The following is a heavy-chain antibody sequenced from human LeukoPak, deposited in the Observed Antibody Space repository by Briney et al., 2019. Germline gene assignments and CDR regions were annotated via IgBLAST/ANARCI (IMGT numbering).Heavy chain of an antibody. CDR2: ISSSGSTI. J-gene: IGHJ4*02. Sequence: GGSLRLSCAASGFTFSSYAMSWVRQAPGKGLEWVSYISSSGSTIYYADSVKGRFTISRDNAKNSLYLQMNSLRAEDTAVYYCARGAVPHPPYFDYWGQGTLVTVSS. D-gene: IGHD2-2*01. CDR3: ARGAVPHPPYFDY. V-gene: IGHV3-11*01. CDR1: GFTFSSYA.